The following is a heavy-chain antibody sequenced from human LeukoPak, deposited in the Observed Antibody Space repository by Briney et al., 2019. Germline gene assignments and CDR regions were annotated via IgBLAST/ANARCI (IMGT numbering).Heavy chain of an antibody. D-gene: IGHD5-18*01. CDR3: AKDRYTYGTEYFDY. CDR1: GFAFSSYG. Sequence: PGGSLRLSCAASGFAFSSYGMHWVRQAPGTVLALVALISYDGSNKYYADSVKGRFTISRDNSKNTLYLQMNSLRAEDTAVYYCAKDRYTYGTEYFDYWGQGTLVTVSS. V-gene: IGHV3-30*18. CDR2: ISYDGSNK. J-gene: IGHJ4*02.